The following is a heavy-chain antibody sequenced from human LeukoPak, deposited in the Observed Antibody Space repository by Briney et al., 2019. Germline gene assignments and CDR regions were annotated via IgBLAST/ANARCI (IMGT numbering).Heavy chain of an antibody. CDR1: GYSISSGYY. V-gene: IGHV4-38-2*02. CDR2: IYHSGST. CDR3: ARDGDGGNAIDY. D-gene: IGHD4-23*01. Sequence: PSETLSLTCTVSGYSISSGYYWGWIRQPPGKGLEWIGSIYHSGSTYYNPSLKSRVTISVDTSKNQFSLKLSSVTAADTAVYYCARDGDGGNAIDYWGQGTLVTVSS. J-gene: IGHJ4*02.